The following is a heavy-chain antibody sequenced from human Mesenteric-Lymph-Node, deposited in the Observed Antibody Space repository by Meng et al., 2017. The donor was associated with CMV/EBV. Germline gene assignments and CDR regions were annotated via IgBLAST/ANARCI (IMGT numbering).Heavy chain of an antibody. J-gene: IGHJ4*02. CDR1: GVG. D-gene: IGHD3-10*01. CDR3: AHSPPVITMIRGVFKLLGYFDS. V-gene: IGHV2-5*02. CDR2: IYWDDDR. Sequence: GVGVGWIRQPPGKALEWLAVIYWDDDRRYSPSLKTRLTITKDTSKNQVVLTMTNMDLVDTATYYCAHSPPVITMIRGVFKLLGYFDSWGQGTLVTSPQ.